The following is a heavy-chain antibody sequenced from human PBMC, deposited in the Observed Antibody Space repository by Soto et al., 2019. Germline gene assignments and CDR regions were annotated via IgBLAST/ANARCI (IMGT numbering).Heavy chain of an antibody. V-gene: IGHV3-13*01. Sequence: PGGSLRLACAASGFTFSSYDMHWVRQATGKGLEWVSAIGTAGDTYYPGSVKGRFTISRENAKNSLYLQMNSLRAGDTAVYYCAKGTEAAGIWSAFDIWGQGTMVTVSS. D-gene: IGHD6-13*01. CDR1: GFTFSSYD. CDR3: AKGTEAAGIWSAFDI. CDR2: IGTAGDT. J-gene: IGHJ3*02.